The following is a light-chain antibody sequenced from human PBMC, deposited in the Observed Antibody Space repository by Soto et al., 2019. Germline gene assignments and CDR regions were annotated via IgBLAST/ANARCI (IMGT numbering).Light chain of an antibody. CDR3: QPANSFPFPWT. CDR1: HGISSW. V-gene: IGKV1-12*02. J-gene: IGKJ1*01. Sequence: DIQMTQSPSSVSASVGDRVTITCRASHGISSWFACYQQKPGKAPKLLIYAAASLQSGVPSRFSGSGSGTDFTLTISSLQPEDFGTYYCQPANSFPFPWTLGQGTQVEI. CDR2: AAA.